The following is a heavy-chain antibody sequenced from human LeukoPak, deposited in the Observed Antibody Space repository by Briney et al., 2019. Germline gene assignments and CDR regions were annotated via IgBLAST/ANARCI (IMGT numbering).Heavy chain of an antibody. CDR2: MNPNSGNT. J-gene: IGHJ4*02. CDR3: ARVDWRVSADDY. D-gene: IGHD1-1*01. Sequence: ASVKVSCKASGYTFTSYDINWLRQATGQGLEWMGWMNPNSGNTGYAQKFQGRVTMTRNTSISTAYMELSSLRSEDTAVYYCARVDWRVSADDYWGQGTLVTVSS. CDR1: GYTFTSYD. V-gene: IGHV1-8*01.